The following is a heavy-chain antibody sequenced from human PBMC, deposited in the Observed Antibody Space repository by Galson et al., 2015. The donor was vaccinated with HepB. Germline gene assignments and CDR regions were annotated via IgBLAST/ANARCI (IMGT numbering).Heavy chain of an antibody. CDR1: GFTFSSYW. CDR3: ARGRYCSGGSCYGDY. V-gene: IGHV3-74*01. CDR2: INSDGSIT. D-gene: IGHD2-15*01. Sequence: SLRLSCAASGFTFSSYWMHWVRQAPGKGLVWVSRINSDGSITNYADSVKGRFTIPRDNAKNTLYLQMNSLRAEDTAVYYCARGRYCSGGSCYGDYWGQGTLVTVSS. J-gene: IGHJ4*02.